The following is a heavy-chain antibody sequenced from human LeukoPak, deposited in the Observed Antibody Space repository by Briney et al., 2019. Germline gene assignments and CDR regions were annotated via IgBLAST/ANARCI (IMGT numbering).Heavy chain of an antibody. CDR2: ISGSGVST. CDR3: AKDERNWNYNLASQTYD. J-gene: IGHJ4*02. D-gene: IGHD1-7*01. CDR1: GFRFSSYA. V-gene: IGHV3-23*01. Sequence: GGSLRLSCAASGFRFSSYAMSWVRQAPGKGLEWVSAISGSGVSTYYADSVKGRFTVSRDNSKNTLYLQMSSLRAEDTAVYYCAKDERNWNYNLASQTYDWGQGTLVTVSS.